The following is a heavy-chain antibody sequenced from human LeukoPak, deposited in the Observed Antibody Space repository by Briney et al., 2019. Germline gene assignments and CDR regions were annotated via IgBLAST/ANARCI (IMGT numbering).Heavy chain of an antibody. CDR3: VRGSWYNET. CDR1: GFNLCDSL. J-gene: IGHJ5*02. V-gene: IGHV3-7*04. Sequence: PGGSLSLSCATSGFNLCDSLKTWVRQAPGKGLQWVANINRDGTEKHFLDSVEGRFTISRDNAKKSLYLQMSSLRPQDTAVYFWVRGSWYNETWGEGALGTVSS. D-gene: IGHD1-1*01. CDR2: INRDGTEK.